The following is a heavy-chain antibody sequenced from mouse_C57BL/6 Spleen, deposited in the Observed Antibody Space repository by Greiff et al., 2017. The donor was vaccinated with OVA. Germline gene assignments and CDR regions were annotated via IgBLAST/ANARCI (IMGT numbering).Heavy chain of an antibody. CDR3: ARANWDAMDY. CDR1: GYTFTSYW. D-gene: IGHD4-1*01. CDR2: IDPSDSET. J-gene: IGHJ4*01. V-gene: IGHV1-52*01. Sequence: QVQLQQPGAELVRPGSSVKLSCKASGYTFTSYWMHWVKQSPIQGLEWIGNIDPSDSETHYNQKFKNKATLTVDKSSSTAYMQLSSLTSEDSAVYYCARANWDAMDYWGQGTSVTVSS.